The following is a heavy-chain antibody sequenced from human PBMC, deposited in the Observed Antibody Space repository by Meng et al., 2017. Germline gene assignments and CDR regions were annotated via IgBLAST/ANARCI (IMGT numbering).Heavy chain of an antibody. V-gene: IGHV3-23*04. CDR1: GCPCSSYA. Sequence: EVQLVESGGGLVEPGGPLSLSCAAAGCPCSSYAMSWVRQAPGKGLELVSAISGSGGSTYYADSVKGRFTISRDNSKNTLYLQMNSLRAEDTAVYYCAKDLGIFGAFDIWGQGTMVTVSS. CDR2: ISGSGGST. CDR3: AKDLGIFGAFDI. J-gene: IGHJ3*02. D-gene: IGHD1-26*01.